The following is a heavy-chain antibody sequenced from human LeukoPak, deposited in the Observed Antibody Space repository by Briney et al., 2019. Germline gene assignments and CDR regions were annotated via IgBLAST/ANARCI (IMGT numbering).Heavy chain of an antibody. D-gene: IGHD3-9*01. CDR1: GYTFTGYY. CDR2: INPKSGGT. V-gene: IGHV1-2*02. CDR3: ARARRLGLLRYFAWLFSGFDP. J-gene: IGHJ5*02. Sequence: AAVTVSCKASGYTFTGYYMHWVRQAPGQGGEGMGGINPKSGGTNYAQTFQGRVTINRDTSNSTAYMEMSRQRYDDRAVYYCARARRLGLLRYFAWLFSGFDPWGQGTLVTVSS.